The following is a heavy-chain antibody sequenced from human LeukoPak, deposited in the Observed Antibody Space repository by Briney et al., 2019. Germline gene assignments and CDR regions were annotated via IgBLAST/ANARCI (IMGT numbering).Heavy chain of an antibody. CDR1: GFTFSSYD. Sequence: PGGSLRLSCAASGFTFSSYDMHWVRQATGKGLEWVSAIGTAGDTYYPGSVKGRFTISRENANNSLYLQMNSLRAGDTAVYYCARVMFADDYGDLYWYFDLWGRGTLVTVSS. CDR3: ARVMFADDYGDLYWYFDL. CDR2: IGTAGDT. J-gene: IGHJ2*01. D-gene: IGHD4-17*01. V-gene: IGHV3-13*01.